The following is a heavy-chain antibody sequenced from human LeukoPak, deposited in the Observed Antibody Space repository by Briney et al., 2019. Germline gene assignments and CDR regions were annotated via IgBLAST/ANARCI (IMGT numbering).Heavy chain of an antibody. Sequence: PGRSLRLSCAASGFTFSSYAMHWVRQAPGKGLEWVAVISYDGSNKYYADSVKGRFTISRDNSKDTLYLQMNSLRAEDTAVYYCARDKRLLWFGELFQPDDYWGQGTLVTVSS. V-gene: IGHV3-30-3*01. J-gene: IGHJ4*02. CDR3: ARDKRLLWFGELFQPDDY. CDR2: ISYDGSNK. D-gene: IGHD3-10*01. CDR1: GFTFSSYA.